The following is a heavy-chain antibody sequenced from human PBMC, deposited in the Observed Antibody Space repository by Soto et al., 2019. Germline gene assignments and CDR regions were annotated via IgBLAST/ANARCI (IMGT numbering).Heavy chain of an antibody. D-gene: IGHD2-21*02. CDR1: GFTFGTYT. V-gene: IGHV3-21*01. CDR2: IGTTSSYI. J-gene: IGHJ6*02. Sequence: EVQLVESGGGLVKPGGSLRLSCAASGFTFGTYTMNWVRQAPGKGLEWVSSIGTTSSYIYYADSVRGRFTISRDNARDSLYLQMSSLRAEDTAVYYCARVMCGDCSTSYYYSMDVWGQGTTVTVSS. CDR3: ARVMCGDCSTSYYYSMDV.